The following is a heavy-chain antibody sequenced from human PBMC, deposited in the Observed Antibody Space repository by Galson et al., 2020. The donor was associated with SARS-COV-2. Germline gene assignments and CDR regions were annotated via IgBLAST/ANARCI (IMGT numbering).Heavy chain of an antibody. CDR2: IWYDGSNT. D-gene: IGHD6-19*01. Sequence: GGSLRLSCAASGFTFSSYGMHWVRQAPGKGLEWVAVIWYDGSNTYYADSVKGRFTISRDNSKNTLYLQMNSLRAEDTAVYYCARDLRLADDYFQHWGQGTLVTVSS. V-gene: IGHV3-33*01. CDR3: ARDLRLADDYFQH. CDR1: GFTFSSYG. J-gene: IGHJ1*01.